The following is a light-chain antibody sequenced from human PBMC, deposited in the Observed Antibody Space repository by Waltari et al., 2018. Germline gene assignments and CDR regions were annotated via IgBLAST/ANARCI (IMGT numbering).Light chain of an antibody. J-gene: IGLJ2*01. CDR3: SSFTSSALVV. Sequence: QSALTQPASVSGSPGHSITISCTGTTSDVGGSGLVPWYQQHPGKAPKLMIYDVSKRPSGVSTRFSGSKSGNTASLTISGLRPEDEAHYYCSSFTSSALVVFGGGTKLTVL. V-gene: IGLV2-14*01. CDR1: TSDVGGSGL. CDR2: DVS.